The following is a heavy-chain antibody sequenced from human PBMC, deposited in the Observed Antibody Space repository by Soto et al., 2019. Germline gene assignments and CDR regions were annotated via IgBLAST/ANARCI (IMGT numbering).Heavy chain of an antibody. D-gene: IGHD5-12*01. CDR1: GGAFSIYA. Sequence: GASVKVSCTASGGAFSIYAISWVRQAPGQGLEWMGGIIPIFGTANYAQKFQGRFTISRDDSKSIAYLQRNSLKTEDTAVDYWTRDFVGGYESYYYYGMAVWGQGTTVTVSS. CDR2: IIPIFGTA. V-gene: IGHV1-69*05. J-gene: IGHJ6*02. CDR3: TRDFVGGYESYYYYGMAV.